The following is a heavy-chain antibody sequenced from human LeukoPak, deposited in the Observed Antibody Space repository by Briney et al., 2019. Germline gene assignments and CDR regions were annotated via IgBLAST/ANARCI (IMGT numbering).Heavy chain of an antibody. CDR3: ARDTRYSSSWALPNY. D-gene: IGHD6-13*01. V-gene: IGHV4-61*02. CDR2: IYTSGST. Sequence: PSETLSLTCTVSGGSISSGSYYWSWIRQPAGEGLEWIGRIYTSGSTNYNPSLKSRVTISVDTSKNQFSLKLSSVTAADTAVYYCARDTRYSSSWALPNYWGQGTLVTVSS. CDR1: GGSISSGSYY. J-gene: IGHJ4*02.